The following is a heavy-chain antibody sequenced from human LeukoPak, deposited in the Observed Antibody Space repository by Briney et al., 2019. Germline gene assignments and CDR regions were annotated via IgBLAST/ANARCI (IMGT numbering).Heavy chain of an antibody. CDR2: IYHSGST. CDR1: GGSISSGGFS. D-gene: IGHD6-19*01. V-gene: IGHV4-30-2*01. J-gene: IGHJ3*02. CDR3: ARHGNKQWLVHDAFDI. Sequence: KPSQTLSLTCGVSGGSISSGGFSWSWIRQPPGKGLEWIGYIYHSGSTYYKPSLKSRVTISVDTSKNQFSLKLSSVTAADTAVYYCARHGNKQWLVHDAFDIWGQGTMVTVSS.